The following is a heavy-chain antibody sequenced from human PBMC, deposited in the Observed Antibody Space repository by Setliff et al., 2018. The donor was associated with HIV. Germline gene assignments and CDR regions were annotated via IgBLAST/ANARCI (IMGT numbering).Heavy chain of an antibody. Sequence: SETLSLTCSVSGGSFSGYYWSWIRQPPGKGLEWIGYIYVHNSERTNYNPSLTSRVTISVDTSRNQFSLKLTSVTAADTAIYYCARAVNFDYWGQGTQVTSPQ. CDR3: ARAVNFDY. J-gene: IGHJ4*02. V-gene: IGHV4-59*01. D-gene: IGHD6-19*01. CDR1: GGSFSGYY. CDR2: IYVHNSERT.